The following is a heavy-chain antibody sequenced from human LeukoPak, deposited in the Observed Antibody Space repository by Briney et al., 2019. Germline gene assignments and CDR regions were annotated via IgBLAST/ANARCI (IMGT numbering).Heavy chain of an antibody. CDR3: AELGITMIGGV. CDR2: ISYDGSNK. CDR1: GFTFSSYA. V-gene: IGHV3-30*04. Sequence: GGSLRLSCAASGFTFSSYAMHWVRQAPGKGLEWVAVISYDGSNKNYADSVKGRFTISRDNSKNTLYLQMNSLRAEDTAVYYCAELGITMIGGVWGKGTTVTISS. D-gene: IGHD3-10*02. J-gene: IGHJ6*04.